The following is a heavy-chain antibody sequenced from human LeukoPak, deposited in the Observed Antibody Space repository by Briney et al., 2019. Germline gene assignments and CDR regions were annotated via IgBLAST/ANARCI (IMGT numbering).Heavy chain of an antibody. D-gene: IGHD6-19*01. V-gene: IGHV4-31*03. Sequence: PSETLSLTCTVSGGSISSGGYYWSWIRQHPGKGLEWIGYIYYSGSTYYNPSFKSRVTISVDTSKNQFSLKLSSVTAADTAVYYCASKAVAGYHFDYWGQGTLVTVSS. CDR1: GGSISSGGYY. CDR2: IYYSGST. CDR3: ASKAVAGYHFDY. J-gene: IGHJ4*02.